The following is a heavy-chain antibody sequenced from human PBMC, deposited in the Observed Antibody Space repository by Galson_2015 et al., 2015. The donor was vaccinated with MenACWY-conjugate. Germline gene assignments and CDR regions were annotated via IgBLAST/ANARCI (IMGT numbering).Heavy chain of an antibody. CDR1: GFTFSSYA. V-gene: IGHV3-23*01. J-gene: IGHJ4*02. CDR2: ISGSGGST. D-gene: IGHD3-10*01. CDR3: AKEGQRGGVITMVRAEVEYYFDY. Sequence: SLRLSCAASGFTFSSYAMSWVRQAPGKGLEWVSAISGSGGSTYYADSVKGRFTISRDNSKNTLYLQMNSLRAEDTAVYYCAKEGQRGGVITMVRAEVEYYFDYWGQGTLVTVSS.